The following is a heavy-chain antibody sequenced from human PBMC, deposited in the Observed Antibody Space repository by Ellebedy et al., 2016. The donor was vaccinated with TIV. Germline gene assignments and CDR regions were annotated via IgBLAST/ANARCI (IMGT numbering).Heavy chain of an antibody. V-gene: IGHV4-59*13. J-gene: IGHJ4*02. CDR2: LTEIGRT. D-gene: IGHD2-2*01. Sequence: SETLSLTXAVPGGCFNSFYWTWIRQPPGKGLEWVGHLTEIGRTNYNPSLQSRVAISLDSSKTQFSLELNSVTAADTAVYFCARSCSPSCWECLEYWGQGVLVTVSS. CDR3: ARSCSPSCWECLEY. CDR1: GGCFNSFY.